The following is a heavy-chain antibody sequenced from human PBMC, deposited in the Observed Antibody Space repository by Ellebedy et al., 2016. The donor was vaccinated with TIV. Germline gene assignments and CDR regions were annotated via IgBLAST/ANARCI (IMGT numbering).Heavy chain of an antibody. J-gene: IGHJ3*02. CDR3: AKDRVSANGVFDPFDN. CDR1: GFTFSSSW. D-gene: IGHD2-8*01. Sequence: GGSLRLSXEASGFTFSSSWMHWVRQAPGKGLVWLSEINSDESTTTYADSVKGRFTISSDNAKNTLYLQMTSLRAEDTAIYYCAKDRVSANGVFDPFDNWGQGTLVTVSS. V-gene: IGHV3-74*03. CDR2: INSDESTT.